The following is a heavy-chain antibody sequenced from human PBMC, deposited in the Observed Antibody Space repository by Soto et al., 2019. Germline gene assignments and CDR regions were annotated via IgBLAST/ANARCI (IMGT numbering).Heavy chain of an antibody. Sequence: SETLSLSCTVSRGSISGGCYYRSWIRQHPRQGLQWIGYIFXSGSLYYNPSLKSRVTISVXTFKNQFSLKLSSVTAADTSVYYCARSYYYDSIGYYFRPPYYFDDWGQGTQVTVSS. V-gene: IGHV4-31*03. J-gene: IGHJ4*02. CDR1: RGSISGGCYY. CDR2: IFXSGSL. CDR3: ARSYYYDSIGYYFRPPYYFDD. D-gene: IGHD3-22*01.